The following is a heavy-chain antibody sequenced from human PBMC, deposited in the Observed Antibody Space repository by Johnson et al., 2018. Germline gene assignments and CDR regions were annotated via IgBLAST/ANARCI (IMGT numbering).Heavy chain of an antibody. D-gene: IGHD3-22*01. V-gene: IGHV1-69*08. CDR2: VIPSLGIA. CDR3: TKEGVGPDMPMTPGTFHI. CDR1: GGTFNSYT. J-gene: IGHJ3*02. Sequence: QVQLVESGAEVKKPGSSVKVSCKASGGTFNSYTISWVRQAPGQGLEWMGRVIPSLGIAKYAQKFQGRVTITADTSATTVYMELSSLTSEDTAVYFCTKEGVGPDMPMTPGTFHIWGQGTLVTVSS.